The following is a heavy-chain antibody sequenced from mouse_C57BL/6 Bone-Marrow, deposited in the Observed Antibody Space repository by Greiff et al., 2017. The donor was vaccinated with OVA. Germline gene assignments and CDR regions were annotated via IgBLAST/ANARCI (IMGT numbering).Heavy chain of an antibody. CDR1: GYTFTSYW. D-gene: IGHD2-4*01. V-gene: IGHV1-55*01. CDR2: IYPGSGST. J-gene: IGHJ2*01. CDR3: AKEGVYYECEDY. Sequence: QVQLQQPGAELVKPGASVKMSCKASGYTFTSYWITWVKQRPGQGLEWIGDIYPGSGSTNYNEKFKSKATLTVDTSSSKAYMQLSSLTSEDSAVYYCAKEGVYYECEDYWGQGTTLTVSS.